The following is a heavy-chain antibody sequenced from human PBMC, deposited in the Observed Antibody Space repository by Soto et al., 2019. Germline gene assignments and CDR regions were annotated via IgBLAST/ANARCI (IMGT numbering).Heavy chain of an antibody. D-gene: IGHD2-15*01. V-gene: IGHV3-30-3*01. CDR3: ARGYCSGGSCFDGVDV. J-gene: IGHJ6*02. CDR1: GFTFSSYA. CDR2: ISYDGSNK. Sequence: GGSLILSCAAAGFTFSSYAMHWVRPAPGKGLEWVAVISYDGSNKYYADSVKGRFTISRDNSKNTLYLQMNSLRAEDTAVYYCARGYCSGGSCFDGVDVWGQGTTVTVSS.